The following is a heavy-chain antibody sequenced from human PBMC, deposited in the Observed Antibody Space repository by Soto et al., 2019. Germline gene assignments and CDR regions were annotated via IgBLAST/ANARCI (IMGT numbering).Heavy chain of an antibody. CDR1: GGSFSGYY. V-gene: IGHV4-34*01. CDR3: AGSDPSYDYIWGSYRYPSLILDY. CDR2: INHSGST. D-gene: IGHD3-16*02. J-gene: IGHJ4*02. Sequence: SETLSLTCAVYGGSFSGYYWSWIRQPPGKGLEWIGEINHSGSTNYNPSLKSRVTISVDTSKNQFSLKLSSVTAADTAVYYCAGSDPSYDYIWGSYRYPSLILDYWGQGTLVTVSS.